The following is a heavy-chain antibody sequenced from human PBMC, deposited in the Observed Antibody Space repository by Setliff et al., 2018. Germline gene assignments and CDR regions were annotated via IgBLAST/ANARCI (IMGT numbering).Heavy chain of an antibody. CDR3: ARGRNIAARLLDS. Sequence: SETLSLTCTVSGGSISGSSYYWGWIRQPPGKGLEWIGSMHYSGNTYYNPSLKSRFTISVDTSKNQLSLKVNSVTAADTAVYYCARGRNIAARLLDSWGQGTLVTVSS. CDR2: MHYSGNT. V-gene: IGHV4-39*01. D-gene: IGHD6-6*01. CDR1: GGSISGSSYY. J-gene: IGHJ4*02.